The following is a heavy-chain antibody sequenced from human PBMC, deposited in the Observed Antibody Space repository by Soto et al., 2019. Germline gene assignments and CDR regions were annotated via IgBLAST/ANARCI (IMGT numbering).Heavy chain of an antibody. CDR3: ARDWVITGTYYYYYGMDV. V-gene: IGHV4-4*07. D-gene: IGHD1-20*01. CDR2: IYTSGGT. J-gene: IGHJ6*02. CDR1: GGSISSYY. Sequence: SETLSLTCTVSGGSISSYYWSWIRQPAGKGLEWIGRIYTSGGTNYNPSLKSRVTMSVDTSKNQFSLKMSSVTAADTAVYYCARDWVITGTYYYYYGMDVWGQGTTVTVSS.